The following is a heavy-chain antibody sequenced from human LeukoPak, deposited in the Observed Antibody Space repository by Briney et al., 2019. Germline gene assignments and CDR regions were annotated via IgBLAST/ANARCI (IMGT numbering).Heavy chain of an antibody. Sequence: ASVKVSCKASGYTLTAYYMHWVRQAPGQGLEWMGWINPNTGGTNCAQKFQGRVTMTRDTSISTAYMELSSLRSDDTAVYYCARVLGLIVGATDAFDIWGQGTMVTVSS. D-gene: IGHD1-26*01. J-gene: IGHJ3*02. CDR1: GYTLTAYY. V-gene: IGHV1-2*02. CDR3: ARVLGLIVGATDAFDI. CDR2: INPNTGGT.